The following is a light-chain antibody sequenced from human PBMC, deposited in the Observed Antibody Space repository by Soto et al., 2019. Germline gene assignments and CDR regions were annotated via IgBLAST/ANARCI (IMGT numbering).Light chain of an antibody. CDR2: GAS. V-gene: IGKV3-20*01. CDR3: QPYGSSTPVT. J-gene: IGKJ4*01. Sequence: EIVLTQSPGTLSLSPGERATLSCRASQSVSSSYLAWYQQKPGQAPRLLIYGASSRATGIPDRFSGSGSGTDFTLTISSLEHQALEVSYSQPYGSSTPVTFGGGTKVDIK. CDR1: QSVSSSY.